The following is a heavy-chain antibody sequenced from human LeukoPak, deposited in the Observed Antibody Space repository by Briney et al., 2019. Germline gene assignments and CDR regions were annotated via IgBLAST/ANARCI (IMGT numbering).Heavy chain of an antibody. V-gene: IGHV1-8*02. CDR2: MNPNSGNT. J-gene: IGHJ6*03. D-gene: IGHD1-26*01. CDR1: GGTFSSYA. CDR3: AKSYVGRDYYYYYYMDV. Sequence: VASVKVSCKASGGTFSSYAISWVRQAPGQGLEWMGWMNPNSGNTGYAQKFQGRVTMTRNTSISTAYMELSSLRSEDTAVYYCAKSYVGRDYYYYYYMDVWGKGTTVTISS.